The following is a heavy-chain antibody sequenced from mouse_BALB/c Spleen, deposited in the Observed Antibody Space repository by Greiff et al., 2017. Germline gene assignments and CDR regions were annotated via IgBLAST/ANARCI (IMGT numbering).Heavy chain of an antibody. D-gene: IGHD2-14*01. CDR3: ARSYCRYDDYYAMDY. CDR1: GFTFSSYA. Sequence: EVKLVESGGGLVKPGGSLKLSCAASGFTFSSYAMSWVRQTPEKRLEWVASISSGGSTYYPDSVKGRFTISRDNARNILYLQMSSLRSEDTAMYYCARSYCRYDDYYAMDYWGQGTSVTVSS. V-gene: IGHV5-6-5*01. J-gene: IGHJ4*01. CDR2: ISSGGST.